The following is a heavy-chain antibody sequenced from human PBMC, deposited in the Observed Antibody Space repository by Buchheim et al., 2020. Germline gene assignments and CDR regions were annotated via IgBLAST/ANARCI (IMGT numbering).Heavy chain of an antibody. CDR1: GFSFSSYT. J-gene: IGHJ6*02. Sequence: EVQLLESGGGLVQTGGSLRLSCAASGFSFSSYTMSWVRQAPGKGLEWVSAISGSGGSTYYADSVKGRFTISTDNSKNTLYLQMNSLRAEDTAVYYCAKGDGWYGYYYYGMDVWGQGTT. CDR2: ISGSGGST. V-gene: IGHV3-23*01. D-gene: IGHD6-19*01. CDR3: AKGDGWYGYYYYGMDV.